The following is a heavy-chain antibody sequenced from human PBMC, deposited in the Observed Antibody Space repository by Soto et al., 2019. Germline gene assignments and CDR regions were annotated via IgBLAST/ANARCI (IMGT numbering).Heavy chain of an antibody. D-gene: IGHD3-10*01. V-gene: IGHV3-73*01. CDR3: TERGKYYNRVFDY. J-gene: IGHJ4*02. CDR2: IRSKGDNYAT. CDR1: GFTFSGSA. Sequence: EVQLVESGGGLVQPGGSLKLSCAASGFTFSGSAMHWVRQASGKGLEWVGRIRSKGDNYATSYAASVKGRFTISRDDSKHTAYLQMDSLKTDDTAVYYCTERGKYYNRVFDYWSQGTLVTVSS.